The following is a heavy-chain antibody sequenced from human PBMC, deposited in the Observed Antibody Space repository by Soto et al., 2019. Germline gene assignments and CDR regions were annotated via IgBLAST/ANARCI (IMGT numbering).Heavy chain of an antibody. CDR3: ARAYGSGGSCYSGYFQH. CDR2: IYWDDDK. CDR1: GFSLSTSGVG. V-gene: IGHV2-5*02. Sequence: QITLKESGPTLVKPTQTLTLTCTFSGFSLSTSGVGVGWIRQPPGKALEWLALIYWDDDKRYSPSLKSRLTITKDTSKNQVVLTMTNMDPVDTATYYCARAYGSGGSCYSGYFQHWGQGSLVSVSS. J-gene: IGHJ1*01. D-gene: IGHD2-15*01.